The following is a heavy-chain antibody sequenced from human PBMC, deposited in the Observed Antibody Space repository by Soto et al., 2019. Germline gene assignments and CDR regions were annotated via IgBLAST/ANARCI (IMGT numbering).Heavy chain of an antibody. CDR2: ISGSANIA. CDR1: GFTSGFTFSNYA. D-gene: IGHD3-22*01. J-gene: IGHJ5*01. V-gene: IGHV3-23*01. Sequence: EVQLLESGGGIVQPGGSLRLSCVVSGFTSGFTFSNYAMNCVRQAPGKGLEHVAGISGSANIAYDADSVKGRFTIARDTSTSSLFIQMNSLRAEDPAVYYCAKSGLFASSVSPHPQFDSWGPGALVNVSS. CDR3: AKSGLFASSVSPHPQFDS.